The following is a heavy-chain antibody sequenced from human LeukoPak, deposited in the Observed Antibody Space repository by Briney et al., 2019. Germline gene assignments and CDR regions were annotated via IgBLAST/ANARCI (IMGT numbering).Heavy chain of an antibody. CDR3: AKHRFESGGYHSTD. CDR2: ISGGSGST. Sequence: GGSLRLSCAASGFTFSSYWMHWVRQAPGKGLAWVSTISGGSGSTYCADSVKGRFTISRDNSKNTLYLQMNSLRDEDTAVYYCAKHRFESGGYHSTDWGQGTLVTVSS. J-gene: IGHJ4*02. D-gene: IGHD3-22*01. CDR1: GFTFSSYW. V-gene: IGHV3-23*01.